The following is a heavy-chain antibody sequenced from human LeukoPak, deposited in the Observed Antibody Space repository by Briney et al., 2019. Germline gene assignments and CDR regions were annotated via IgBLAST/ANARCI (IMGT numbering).Heavy chain of an antibody. CDR3: ARGGGSYPFQH. D-gene: IGHD1-26*01. CDR1: GFTFSTYS. Sequence: GGSLRLSCAASGFTFSTYSMNWVRQAPGKGLEWVSSITGSSSNIYYADSVKGRFTISRDNAKNSLYLQMNSLRAEDTAVYYSARGGGSYPFQHWGQGTLVTVSS. CDR2: ITGSSSNI. J-gene: IGHJ1*01. V-gene: IGHV3-21*01.